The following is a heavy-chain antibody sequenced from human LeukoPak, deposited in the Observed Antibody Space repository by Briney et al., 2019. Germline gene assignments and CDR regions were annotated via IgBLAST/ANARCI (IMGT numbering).Heavy chain of an antibody. CDR1: GITFSSYA. D-gene: IGHD3-10*02. CDR3: VELGITMIGGV. Sequence: KSGGSLRLSCAASGITFSSYAMNWVRQAPGKGLEWVSAISGSGGSTYYADSVKGRFTISRDNSKNTLYLQMNSLRAEDTAVYYCVELGITMIGGVWGKGTTVTISS. J-gene: IGHJ6*04. CDR2: ISGSGGST. V-gene: IGHV3-23*01.